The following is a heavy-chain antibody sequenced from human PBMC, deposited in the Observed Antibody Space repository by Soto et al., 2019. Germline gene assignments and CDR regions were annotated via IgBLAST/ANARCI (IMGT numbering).Heavy chain of an antibody. CDR1: GGSISSAYDS. CDR3: AGEASGHITIFGVPLGGAMDV. Sequence: PSETLSLTCTVCGGSISSAYDSWSWVRQPPGKGLEWIGHRSYSGSAYYNPSLESRVTISVDTSKNQFSLRLSSVTAADTAVYYFAGEASGHITIFGVPLGGAMDVWGQGITVTVSS. J-gene: IGHJ6*02. CDR2: RSYSGSA. V-gene: IGHV4-30-4*01. D-gene: IGHD3-3*01.